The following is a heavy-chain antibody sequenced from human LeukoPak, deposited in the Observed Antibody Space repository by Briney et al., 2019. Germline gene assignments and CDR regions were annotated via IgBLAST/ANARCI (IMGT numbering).Heavy chain of an antibody. D-gene: IGHD4-17*01. V-gene: IGHV1-69*05. CDR1: GGTFSSYA. J-gene: IGHJ5*02. CDR3: ARRDYGDLRFDP. Sequence: GASVKVSCKASGGTFSSYAISWVRQAPGQGLEWMGRIIPIFGTANYAQKLQGRVTMTTDTSTSTAYMELRSLRSDDTAVYYCARRDYGDLRFDPWGQGTLVTVSS. CDR2: IIPIFGTA.